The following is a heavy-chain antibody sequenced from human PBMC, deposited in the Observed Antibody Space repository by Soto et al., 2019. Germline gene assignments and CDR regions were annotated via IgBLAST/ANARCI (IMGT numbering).Heavy chain of an antibody. V-gene: IGHV3-23*01. D-gene: IGHD5-12*01. CDR3: ARRGDGYNYDAFDI. Sequence: GESLKISCAASGFTFSSYAMSWVRQAPGKGLEWVSAISGSGGSTYYADSVKGRFTISRDNSKNTLYLQMNSLRAEDTAVYYCARRGDGYNYDAFDIWGQGTMVTVSS. CDR1: GFTFSSYA. CDR2: ISGSGGST. J-gene: IGHJ3*02.